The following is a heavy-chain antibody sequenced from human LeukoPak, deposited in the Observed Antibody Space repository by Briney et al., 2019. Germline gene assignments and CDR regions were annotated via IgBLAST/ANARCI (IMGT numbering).Heavy chain of an antibody. V-gene: IGHV3-30*04. J-gene: IGHJ4*02. D-gene: IGHD6-13*01. CDR1: RFTFSTYV. CDR3: AREERRFSGSWLFDY. CDR2: ISYDGSNE. Sequence: GRCLSLSCAASRFTFSTYVMHWVGQAAGKGGEGVAVISYDGSNEYYADSVKGRFTLSRDNSKSTLYLHMDSLRAEDTAVYYCAREERRFSGSWLFDYWGQGSLVTVSS.